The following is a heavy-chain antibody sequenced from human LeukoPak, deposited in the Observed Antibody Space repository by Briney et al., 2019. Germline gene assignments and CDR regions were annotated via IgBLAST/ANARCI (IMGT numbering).Heavy chain of an antibody. J-gene: IGHJ3*02. CDR1: GFTFSSYA. Sequence: GGSLRLXCAASGFTFSSYAMSWVRQAPGKGLEWVSAISGSGGSTYYADSVKGRFTISRDNSENTLYLQMNSLRAEDTAVYYCARHLVPTAMLTAFDIWGQGTMVTVSS. CDR3: ARHLVPTAMLTAFDI. CDR2: ISGSGGST. V-gene: IGHV3-23*01. D-gene: IGHD2-2*01.